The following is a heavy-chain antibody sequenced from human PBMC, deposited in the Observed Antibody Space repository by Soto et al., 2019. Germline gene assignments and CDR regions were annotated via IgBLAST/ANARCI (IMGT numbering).Heavy chain of an antibody. CDR3: ARGKGIEARLGNWFDP. CDR2: IVDGVSS. J-gene: IGHJ5*02. V-gene: IGHV4-59*01. Sequence: SETLSVTCTVSGGSICTFYWTCIRQTPGKGLEWIGYIVDGVSSKYNPSLQSRVTIAVENSKNQLSLQLRSVTAADTAVYYCARGKGIEARLGNWFDPWRQGTLDTVSS. D-gene: IGHD6-6*01. CDR1: GGSICTFY.